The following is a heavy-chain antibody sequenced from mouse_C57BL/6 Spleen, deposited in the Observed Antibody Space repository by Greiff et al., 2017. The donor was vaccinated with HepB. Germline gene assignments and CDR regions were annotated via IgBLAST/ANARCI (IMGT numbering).Heavy chain of an antibody. Sequence: QVQLQQPGAELVMPGASVKLSCKASGYTFTSYWMHWVKQRPGQGLEWIGEIDPSDSYTNYNQKFKGKSTLTVDKSSSTAYMQLSSLTSADSAVYYCARRGTTVVGGDYFDYWGQGTTLTVSS. V-gene: IGHV1-69*01. CDR1: GYTFTSYW. J-gene: IGHJ2*01. D-gene: IGHD1-1*01. CDR2: IDPSDSYT. CDR3: ARRGTTVVGGDYFDY.